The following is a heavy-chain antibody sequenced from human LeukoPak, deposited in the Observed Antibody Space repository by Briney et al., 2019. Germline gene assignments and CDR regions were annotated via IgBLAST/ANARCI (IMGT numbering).Heavy chain of an antibody. D-gene: IGHD1-14*01. CDR2: IYDSGTT. Sequence: TLSLTCTVSGGSISDGGYYWSWIPQHPGKGLEWIGYIYDSGTTYYSPALQSRVTISVDTSHNKFSLKLRSLTAADTAVYYCARGGDRRGFDYWGQGTLVTVSS. V-gene: IGHV4-31*03. J-gene: IGHJ4*02. CDR1: GGSISDGGYY. CDR3: ARGGDRRGFDY.